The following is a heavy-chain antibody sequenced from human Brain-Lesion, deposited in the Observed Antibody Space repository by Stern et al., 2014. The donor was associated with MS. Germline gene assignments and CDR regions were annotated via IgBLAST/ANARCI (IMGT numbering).Heavy chain of an antibody. Sequence: QLQLQESGPGLVKPSGTLSLTCAVSGGSISSSNWWSWVRQSPGKGLEWIGESDHSGSIIYNPSLKSRVTVSVDKSKNRFSLNLSFVPAADTAVYFCARFPASRPHVFDSWGQGTLVTVSS. CDR2: SDHSGSI. J-gene: IGHJ4*02. CDR3: ARFPASRPHVFDS. D-gene: IGHD6-13*01. V-gene: IGHV4-4*02. CDR1: GGSISSSNW.